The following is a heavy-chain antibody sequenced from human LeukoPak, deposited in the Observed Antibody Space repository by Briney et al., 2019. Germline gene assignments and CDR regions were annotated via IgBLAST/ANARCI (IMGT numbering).Heavy chain of an antibody. CDR2: ISSSDYT. CDR3: ARDQPDYYDSSGYYR. V-gene: IGHV3-11*06. J-gene: IGHJ4*02. CDR1: GFTFSDYY. Sequence: GGSLRLSCAASGFTFSDYYMTWIRQAPGKGLEWLSYISSSDYTDYADSVKGRFTISRDNAKNSLYLQMNGLRVEDTAVYYCARDQPDYYDSSGYYRWGQGTLVTVSS. D-gene: IGHD3-22*01.